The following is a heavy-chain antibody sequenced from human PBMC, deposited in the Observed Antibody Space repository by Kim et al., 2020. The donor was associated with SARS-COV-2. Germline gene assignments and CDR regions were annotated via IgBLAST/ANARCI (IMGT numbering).Heavy chain of an antibody. J-gene: IGHJ5*02. V-gene: IGHV1-46*01. Sequence: ASVKVSCKASGYTFTSYYMHWVRQAPGQGLEWMGIINPSGGSTSYAQKFQGRVTMTRDTSTSTVYMELSSLRSEDTAVYYCAREGCSGGSCYSSWFDPWGQGTLVTVSS. D-gene: IGHD2-15*01. CDR2: INPSGGST. CDR1: GYTFTSYY. CDR3: AREGCSGGSCYSSWFDP.